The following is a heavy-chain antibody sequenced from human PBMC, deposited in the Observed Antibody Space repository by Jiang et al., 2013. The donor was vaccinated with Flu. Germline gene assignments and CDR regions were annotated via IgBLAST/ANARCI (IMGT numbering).Heavy chain of an antibody. CDR1: RVPFTIYA. Sequence: VTVPCKPSRVPFTIYAIHWVRQAPGQGLEWMGGIIPVFGTASYAQKFQGRVAITAADESTSIVYMELNSLRFEDTAVYYCARAPCGGDCYRLSYYYHYGMDVWGQGTTVTVSS. CDR3: ARAPCGGDCYRLSYYYHYGMDV. J-gene: IGHJ6*02. V-gene: IGHV1-69*01. D-gene: IGHD2-21*02. CDR2: IIPVFGTA.